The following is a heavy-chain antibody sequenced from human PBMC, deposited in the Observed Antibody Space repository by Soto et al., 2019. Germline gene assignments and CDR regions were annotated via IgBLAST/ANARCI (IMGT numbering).Heavy chain of an antibody. J-gene: IGHJ4*02. D-gene: IGHD6-19*01. CDR2: IYYSGST. Sequence: SETLSLTCTVSGGSISSGGYYWSWIRQHPGKGLEWIGYIYYSGSTYYNPSLKSRVTISVDTSKNQFSLKLSSVTAADTAVYYCARADGIGWNYFDYWGQGTLVTVSS. CDR3: ARADGIGWNYFDY. CDR1: GGSISSGGYY. V-gene: IGHV4-31*03.